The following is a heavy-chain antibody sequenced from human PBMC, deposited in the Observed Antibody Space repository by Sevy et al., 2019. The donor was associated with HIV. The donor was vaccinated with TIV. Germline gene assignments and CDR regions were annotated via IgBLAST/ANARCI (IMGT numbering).Heavy chain of an antibody. Sequence: LSLTCEASGFAFRDSAIHWVRQSPGKGLEWVALISHGGSYEYYVDSVKGRFTVSSDRSKNILYLKMDSLRAEDTAVYYCARMVSGGLRWELIKENAFDIWGQGTAVTVSS. J-gene: IGHJ3*02. V-gene: IGHV3-30-3*01. CDR1: GFAFRDSA. CDR3: ARMVSGGLRWELIKENAFDI. D-gene: IGHD4-17*01. CDR2: ISHGGSYE.